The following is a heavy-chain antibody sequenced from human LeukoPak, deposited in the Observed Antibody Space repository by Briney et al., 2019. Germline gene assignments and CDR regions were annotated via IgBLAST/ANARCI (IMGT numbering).Heavy chain of an antibody. D-gene: IGHD6-19*01. CDR1: GFTFNNYG. J-gene: IGHJ4*02. CDR3: ARVGNGSPLEC. CDR2: ISASGDGT. V-gene: IGHV3-23*01. Sequence: GGSLRLSCAVSGFTFNNYGMSWVRQAPGKGLEWVSTISASGDGTYYADSVKGRFTISRDNAKNTLYLQMNSLRAEDTAVYYCARVGNGSPLECWGQGTLVTVSS.